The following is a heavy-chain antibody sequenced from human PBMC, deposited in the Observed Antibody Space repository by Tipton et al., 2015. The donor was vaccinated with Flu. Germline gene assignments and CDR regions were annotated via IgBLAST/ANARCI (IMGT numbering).Heavy chain of an antibody. CDR2: IYYSGST. CDR3: ASLIAFFDY. J-gene: IGHJ4*02. V-gene: IGHV4-39*01. CDR1: GGSISSSSYY. Sequence: TLSLTCTVSGGSISSSSYYWGWIRQPPGKGLEWFGSIYYSGSTYYNPSLKSRVTISVDTSKNQFSLKLSSVTAADTAVYYCASLIAFFDYWGQGTLVTVSS. D-gene: IGHD2-21*01.